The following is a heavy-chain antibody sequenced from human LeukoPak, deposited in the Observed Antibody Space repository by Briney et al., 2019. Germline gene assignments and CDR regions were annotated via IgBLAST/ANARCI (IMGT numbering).Heavy chain of an antibody. J-gene: IGHJ2*01. CDR2: IYSSGST. CDR3: ARGQYHLLYWYFDL. Sequence: SESLSLTCTVSGGSISSYYWSWIRQPAGKGLEWIGRIYSSGSTNYNPSLKSRVTMSVDTSKNQFSLKLSSVTAADTAVYYCARGQYHLLYWYFDLWGRGTLVTVSS. CDR1: GGSISSYY. V-gene: IGHV4-4*07. D-gene: IGHD2-2*01.